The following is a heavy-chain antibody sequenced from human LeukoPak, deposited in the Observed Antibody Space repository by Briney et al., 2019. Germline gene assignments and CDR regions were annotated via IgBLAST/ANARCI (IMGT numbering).Heavy chain of an antibody. D-gene: IGHD3-3*01. J-gene: IGHJ4*02. CDR3: ARDLPFGY. CDR1: GFTVSSNY. CDR2: IYSGGNT. V-gene: IGHV3-53*01. Sequence: GGSLRLSCAASGFTVSSNYMSWVRQAPGKGLEWASVIYSGGNTYYADSVKGRFTISRDNSKNTLFLQMNSLKTDDTAVYYCARDLPFGYWGQGTLVTVSS.